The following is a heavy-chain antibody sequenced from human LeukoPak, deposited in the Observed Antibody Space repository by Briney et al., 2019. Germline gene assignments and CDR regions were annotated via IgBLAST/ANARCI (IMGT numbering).Heavy chain of an antibody. J-gene: IGHJ4*02. D-gene: IGHD3-9*01. CDR1: GFTFSSYS. V-gene: IGHV3-48*02. Sequence: GGSLRLSCAASGFTFSSYSMNWVRQAPGKGLEWVSYISSSSSTIYYADSVKGRFTISRDNAKNPLYLQMNSLRDEDTAVYYCAREDYDILTGYQDFDYWGQGTLVTVSS. CDR2: ISSSSSTI. CDR3: AREDYDILTGYQDFDY.